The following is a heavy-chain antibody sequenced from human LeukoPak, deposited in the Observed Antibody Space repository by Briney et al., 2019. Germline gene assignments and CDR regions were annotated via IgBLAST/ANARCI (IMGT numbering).Heavy chain of an antibody. CDR1: GGSISIYY. CDR3: ARGLGGLDY. J-gene: IGHJ4*02. D-gene: IGHD3-16*01. CDR2: IYYSGST. V-gene: IGHV4-59*01. Sequence: SETLSLTCTVSGGSISIYYWSWIRQPPGKGLEWIGYIYYSGSTNYSPFLKSRVTMSVDTSKNQFSLKLSSVTAADTAVYYCARGLGGLDYWGQGTLVTVSS.